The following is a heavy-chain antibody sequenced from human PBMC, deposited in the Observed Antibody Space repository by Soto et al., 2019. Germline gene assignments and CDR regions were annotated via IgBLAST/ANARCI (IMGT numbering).Heavy chain of an antibody. V-gene: IGHV1-18*01. CDR1: GYTFTSYG. J-gene: IGHJ4*02. Sequence: ASVKVSCKASGYTFTSYGISWVRQAPGQGLEWMGWISAYNGNTNYAQKLQGRVTMTTDTSTSTAYMELRSLRSDDTAVYYCARDLTARAIAAAVNFDYWGQGTLVTVSS. CDR3: ARDLTARAIAAAVNFDY. D-gene: IGHD6-13*01. CDR2: ISAYNGNT.